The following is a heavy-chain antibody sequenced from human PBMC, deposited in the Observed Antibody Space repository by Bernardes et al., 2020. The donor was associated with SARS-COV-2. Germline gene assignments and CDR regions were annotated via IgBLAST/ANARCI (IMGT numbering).Heavy chain of an antibody. D-gene: IGHD3-3*01. CDR2: ISAYNGNT. V-gene: IGHV1-18*01. CDR3: ARDSGGGGTIFGVVTYYYYMDV. Sequence: ASVKVSCKASGYTFTSYGISWVRQAPGQGLEWMGWISAYNGNTNYAQKLQGRVTMTTDTSTSTAYMELRSLRSDDTAVYYCARDSGGGGTIFGVVTYYYYMDVWGKGTTVTVSS. J-gene: IGHJ6*03. CDR1: GYTFTSYG.